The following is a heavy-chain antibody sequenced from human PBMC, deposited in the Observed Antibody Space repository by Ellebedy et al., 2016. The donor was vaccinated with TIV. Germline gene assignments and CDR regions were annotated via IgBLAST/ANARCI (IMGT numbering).Heavy chain of an antibody. CDR2: ISSSGSTI. D-gene: IGHD3-16*01. J-gene: IGHJ4*02. CDR3: AKDVGGDRLPELGENFDY. Sequence: LSLTCAVYGGSFSGYYMSWIRQAPGKGLEWVSYISSSGSTIYYADSVKGRFTISRDNAKNSLYLQMNSLRAEDTALYYCAKDVGGDRLPELGENFDYWGQGTLVTVSS. CDR1: GGSFSGYY. V-gene: IGHV3-11*01.